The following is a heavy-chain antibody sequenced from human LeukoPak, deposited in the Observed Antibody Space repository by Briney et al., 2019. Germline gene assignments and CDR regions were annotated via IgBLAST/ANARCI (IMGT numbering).Heavy chain of an antibody. Sequence: SVKVSCKASGYTFTSYGISWVRQAPGQGLEWMGGIIPIFGTSNYAQKFQGRVTITADKSTSTAYMELSRLRSEDTAVYYCARGRGDYYDSSGYENWFDPWGQGTLVTVSS. D-gene: IGHD3-22*01. CDR3: ARGRGDYYDSSGYENWFDP. J-gene: IGHJ5*02. CDR2: IIPIFGTS. CDR1: GYTFTSYG. V-gene: IGHV1-69*06.